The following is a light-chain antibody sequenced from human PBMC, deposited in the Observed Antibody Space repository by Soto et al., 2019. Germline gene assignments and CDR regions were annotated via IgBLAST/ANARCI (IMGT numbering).Light chain of an antibody. Sequence: DIQMTQSPSTLSASVGDRVSITCRTSQNIKNRLAWYQQKPGKAPKLLIYMASSLQSGVPSRFSGSGSGTEFTLTINSLQPDDFATYFCQEYDGHCTFGQGTKLEMK. CDR3: QEYDGHCT. J-gene: IGKJ2*02. CDR1: QNIKNR. CDR2: MAS. V-gene: IGKV1-5*03.